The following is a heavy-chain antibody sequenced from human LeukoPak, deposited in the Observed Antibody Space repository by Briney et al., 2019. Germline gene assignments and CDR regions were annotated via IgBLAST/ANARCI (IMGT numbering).Heavy chain of an antibody. D-gene: IGHD1-20*01. CDR1: GGSISSSSYY. Sequence: PSETLSLTCTVSGGSISSSSYYWGWIRQPPGKGLEWIGSIYYSGSTYYNPSLKSRVTISVDTSKNQFSLKLSSVTAADTAVYYCARGGPYNWNYYMDVWGKGTTVTVSS. J-gene: IGHJ6*03. CDR2: IYYSGST. CDR3: ARGGPYNWNYYMDV. V-gene: IGHV4-39*07.